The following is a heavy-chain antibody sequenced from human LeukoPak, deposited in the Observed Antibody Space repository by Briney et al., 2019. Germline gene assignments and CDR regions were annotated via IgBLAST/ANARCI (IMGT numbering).Heavy chain of an antibody. D-gene: IGHD3-22*01. Sequence: PGGSLRLSCAASGFTVRNNYMNWVRQAPGKGLEWVSGIYSDGSTYYADSVKGRFTISRDNSKNTLYLQMNSLRAEDTAVYYCAKPDYYDSSGYYALPVYWGQGTLVTVSS. J-gene: IGHJ4*02. CDR1: GFTVRNNY. CDR2: IYSDGST. CDR3: AKPDYYDSSGYYALPVY. V-gene: IGHV3-53*01.